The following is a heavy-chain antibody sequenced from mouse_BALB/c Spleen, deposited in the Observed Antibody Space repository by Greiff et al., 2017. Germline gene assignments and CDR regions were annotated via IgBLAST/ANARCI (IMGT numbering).Heavy chain of an antibody. D-gene: IGHD1-2*01. CDR2: ISSGGGST. V-gene: IGHV5-12-1*01. Sequence: EVMLVESGGGLVKPGGSLKLSCAASGFAFSSYDMSWVRQTPEKRLEWVAYISSGGGSTYYPDTVKGRFTISRDNAKNTLYLQMSSLKSEDTAMYYCARRVSTATGAMDYWGQGTSVTVSS. CDR3: ARRVSTATGAMDY. J-gene: IGHJ4*01. CDR1: GFAFSSYD.